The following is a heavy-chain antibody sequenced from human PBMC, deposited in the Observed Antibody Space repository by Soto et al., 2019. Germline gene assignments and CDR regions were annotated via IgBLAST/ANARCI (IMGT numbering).Heavy chain of an antibody. D-gene: IGHD4-17*01. Sequence: QVQLVQSGAEVKKPGASVKVSCNAPGYTFSSYGINRVRQAPGQGLVGMGWNRAYNGNTNYAQKLQGRVTMTTDTSTSTAYMWLRSLRSDDTAVYYCARGTTVETGSNWGQGSLVTVSS. J-gene: IGHJ4*02. CDR2: NRAYNGNT. V-gene: IGHV1-18*01. CDR3: ARGTTVETGSN. CDR1: GYTFSSYG.